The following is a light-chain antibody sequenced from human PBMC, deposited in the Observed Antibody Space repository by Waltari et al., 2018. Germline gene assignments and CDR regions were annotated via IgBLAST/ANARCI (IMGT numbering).Light chain of an antibody. CDR1: QSVSKY. J-gene: IGKJ2*01. CDR2: AAY. Sequence: EVVLTQSPGTLSLSPGERATLSCRASQSVSKYLAWYQQRPGQAPRLLIYAAYTRATGIPDRFSGSGSGTDFTLTISRLEPEDFAVYYCQQYGSSVMYTFGQGTKLEIK. CDR3: QQYGSSVMYT. V-gene: IGKV3-20*01.